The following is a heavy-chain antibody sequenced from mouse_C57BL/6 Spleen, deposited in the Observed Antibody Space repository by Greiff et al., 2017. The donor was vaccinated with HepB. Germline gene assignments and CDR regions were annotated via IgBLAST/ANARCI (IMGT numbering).Heavy chain of an antibody. CDR2: IDPSDSYT. CDR3: ARANKVVAHWYFDV. J-gene: IGHJ1*03. Sequence: VQLQQPGAELVMPGASVKLSCKASGYTFTSYWMHWVKQRPGQGLEWIGEIDPSDSYTNYNQKFKGKSTLTGDKSSSTAYMQLSSLTSEDSAVYYCARANKVVAHWYFDVWGTGTTVTVSS. CDR1: GYTFTSYW. V-gene: IGHV1-69*01. D-gene: IGHD1-1*01.